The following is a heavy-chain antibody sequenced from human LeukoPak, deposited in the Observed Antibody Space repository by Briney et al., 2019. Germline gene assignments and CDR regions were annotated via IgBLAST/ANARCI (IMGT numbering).Heavy chain of an antibody. V-gene: IGHV4-31*03. CDR1: GGSISSGGYY. J-gene: IGHJ4*02. Sequence: SETLSLTCTVSGGSISSGGYYWSWIRQHPGKGLEWIGYIHYSGSTYYNPSLKSRVTISVDTSKNQFSLKLSSVTAADTAVYYCARKDFDLIDYWGQGTLVTVSS. CDR3: ARKDFDLIDY. CDR2: IHYSGST. D-gene: IGHD3-9*01.